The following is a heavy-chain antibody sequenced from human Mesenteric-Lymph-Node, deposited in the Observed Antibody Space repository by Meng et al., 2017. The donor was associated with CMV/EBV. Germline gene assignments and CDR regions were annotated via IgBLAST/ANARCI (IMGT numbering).Heavy chain of an antibody. V-gene: IGHV3-48*03. Sequence: GGSLRLSCAASGFTFSSYEMNWVRQAPGKGLEWVSYISSSGSTIYYADSVKGRFTISRDNAKNSLYLQMNSLRAEDTAVYYWASLPGADAFDIWGQGTMVTVSS. CDR3: ASLPGADAFDI. CDR1: GFTFSSYE. J-gene: IGHJ3*02. CDR2: ISSSGSTI. D-gene: IGHD3-10*01.